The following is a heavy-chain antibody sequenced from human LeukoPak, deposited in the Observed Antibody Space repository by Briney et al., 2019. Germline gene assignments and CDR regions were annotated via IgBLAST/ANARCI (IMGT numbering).Heavy chain of an antibody. Sequence: ASVKVSCKASGYTFTSYYMHWVRQAPGQGLEWMGIINPSGGSTSYAQKFQGRVTMTRDTSTSTVYMELSSLRSEDTAVYYCARDTGRAARYIVGAIAFDYWGQGTLVTVSS. J-gene: IGHJ4*02. CDR1: GYTFTSYY. D-gene: IGHD1-26*01. V-gene: IGHV1-46*01. CDR3: ARDTGRAARYIVGAIAFDY. CDR2: INPSGGST.